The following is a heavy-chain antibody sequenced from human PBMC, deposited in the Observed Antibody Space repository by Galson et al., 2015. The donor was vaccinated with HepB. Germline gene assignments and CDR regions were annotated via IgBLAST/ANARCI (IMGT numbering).Heavy chain of an antibody. D-gene: IGHD2-15*01. CDR3: AKVPNVYCSGGNVYFDY. CDR1: GFTFSTYA. J-gene: IGHJ4*02. CDR2: ITGSGGSK. V-gene: IGHV3-23*01. Sequence: SLRLSCAASGFTFSTYAMSWVRQAPGKGLEWVAGITGSGGSKYYADSVKGRLTISRDNSKNTLYLQMNSLRAEDTAIYYCAKVPNVYCSGGNVYFDYWGQGTLVTVSS.